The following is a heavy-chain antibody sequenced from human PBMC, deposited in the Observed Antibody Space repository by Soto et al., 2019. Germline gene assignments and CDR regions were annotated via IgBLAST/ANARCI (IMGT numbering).Heavy chain of an antibody. CDR1: GGTFSSYA. CDR3: ATNLIWAGAIYYFDY. Sequence: ASVKVSCKASGGTFSSYAISWVRQAPGQGLEWMGGIIPIFGTANYAQKFQGRVTITADESTSTAYMELSSLRSEDTAVYYCATNLIWAGAIYYFDYWGQGTLVTVSS. J-gene: IGHJ4*02. D-gene: IGHD1-26*01. CDR2: IIPIFGTA. V-gene: IGHV1-69*13.